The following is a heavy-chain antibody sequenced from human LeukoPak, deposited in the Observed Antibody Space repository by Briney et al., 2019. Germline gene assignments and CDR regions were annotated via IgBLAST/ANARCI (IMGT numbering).Heavy chain of an antibody. CDR1: GFTFSNYA. CDR3: PNVAFYYASGTYV. CDR2: IRGSSGST. Sequence: PGGSLRLSCAASGFTFSNYAMSWFRRAPGKGLEWVSSIRGSSGSTYYADSVKGRYTISRENSKNTLYLQMNSLRAEDTAVYYCPNVAFYYASGTYVWGQGTLVTVSS. V-gene: IGHV3-23*01. D-gene: IGHD3-10*01. J-gene: IGHJ4*02.